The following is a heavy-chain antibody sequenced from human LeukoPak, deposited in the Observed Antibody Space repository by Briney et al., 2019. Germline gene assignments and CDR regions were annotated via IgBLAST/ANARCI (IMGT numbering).Heavy chain of an antibody. CDR3: ARDAYGDYYFDY. J-gene: IGHJ4*02. CDR2: IWYDGSNK. D-gene: IGHD4-17*01. CDR1: GFTFSRHG. Sequence: PGGSLRLSCAASGFTFSRHGMHWVRQAPGKGLEWVAVIWYDGSNKYHADSVKGRFTISRDSSKNTLYLQMNSLRAEDTAVYYCARDAYGDYYFDYWGQGTLVTVSS. V-gene: IGHV3-33*01.